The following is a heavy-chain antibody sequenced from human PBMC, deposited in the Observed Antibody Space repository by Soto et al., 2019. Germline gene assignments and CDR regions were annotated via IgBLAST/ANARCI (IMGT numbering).Heavy chain of an antibody. CDR3: ARVSYFDGGGFFYYFDY. V-gene: IGHV4-38-2*01. Sequence: PSETLSLTCAVSGYSISSGYYWGWIRQPPGKGLQWIGNMYHSGSTYYNPSLKSRVTISIDTSKNQFSLKLGSVTAADEAIYYCARVSYFDGGGFFYYFDYWGQGTLVTVSS. CDR1: GYSISSGYY. J-gene: IGHJ4*02. CDR2: MYHSGST. D-gene: IGHD3-22*01.